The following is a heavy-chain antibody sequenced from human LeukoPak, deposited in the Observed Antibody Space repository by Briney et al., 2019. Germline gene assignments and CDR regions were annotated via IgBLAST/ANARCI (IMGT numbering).Heavy chain of an antibody. D-gene: IGHD1-1*01. Sequence: KPSETLSLTCAVYGGSFSGYYWSWIRQPPGKGLEWIGEINHSGSTNYNPSLKSRVTISVDTSKNQFSLKLSSVTAADTAVYYCARRVRYYYGMDVWGQGTTVTVSS. J-gene: IGHJ6*02. CDR3: ARRVRYYYGMDV. CDR2: INHSGST. V-gene: IGHV4-34*01. CDR1: GGSFSGYY.